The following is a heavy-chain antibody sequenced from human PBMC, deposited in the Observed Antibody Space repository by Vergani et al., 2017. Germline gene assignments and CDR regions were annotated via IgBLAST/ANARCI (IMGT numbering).Heavy chain of an antibody. Sequence: QVQLQESGPGLVKPPGTLYLTCAVSGGSISSSNWWRWVRQPPGKGLEWIGEIYHSGSTNYNPSHKSRVTISVDKSKNQFSLKLSSVTASDTAVYYCASTTMLVGGDAFDIWGQGTMVTVSS. CDR1: GGSISSSNW. CDR2: IYHSGST. V-gene: IGHV4-4*03. J-gene: IGHJ3*02. CDR3: ASTTMLVGGDAFDI. D-gene: IGHD3-22*01.